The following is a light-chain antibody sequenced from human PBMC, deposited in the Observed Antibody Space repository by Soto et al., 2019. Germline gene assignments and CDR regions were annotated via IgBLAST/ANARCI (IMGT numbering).Light chain of an antibody. Sequence: AIQLTQSPSSLSASVGDSVTITCRASRGIGSALAWYQHKPGKAPNLLISDASILQSGVPSRFSGSASGTDFTLTISSLQPEDFATYYCQQFYSHPFTFGPGTKVDIK. CDR3: QQFYSHPFT. J-gene: IGKJ3*01. CDR2: DAS. CDR1: RGIGSA. V-gene: IGKV1-13*02.